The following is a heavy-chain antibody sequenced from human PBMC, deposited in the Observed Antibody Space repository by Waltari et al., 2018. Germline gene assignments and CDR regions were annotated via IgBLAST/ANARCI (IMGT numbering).Heavy chain of an antibody. V-gene: IGHV4-34*02. CDR1: GGSFSGYY. Sequence: QVQLQQWGAGLLKPSETLSLTCAVYGGSFSGYYWSWIRQPPWKGLEWIGEINHSGSTNYNPSLKSLVTISVDTSKNQFSLKVNSVTAADTAVYYCARGYCSGDSCSVYFDYWGQGTLVTVSS. CDR2: INHSGST. D-gene: IGHD2-15*01. CDR3: ARGYCSGDSCSVYFDY. J-gene: IGHJ4*02.